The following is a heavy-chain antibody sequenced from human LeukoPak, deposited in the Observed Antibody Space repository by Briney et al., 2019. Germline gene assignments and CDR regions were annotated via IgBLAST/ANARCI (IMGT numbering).Heavy chain of an antibody. CDR3: AISITGTTPWFDY. CDR2: IYYSGST. D-gene: IGHD1-7*01. J-gene: IGHJ4*02. Sequence: SETLSLTCTVSGGSISSYYWSWIRQPPGKGLEWIGYIYYSGSTNYNPSLQSRVTISVDTSKNQFSLKLSSVTAADTAVYYCAISITGTTPWFDYWGQGTLVTVSS. V-gene: IGHV4-59*01. CDR1: GGSISSYY.